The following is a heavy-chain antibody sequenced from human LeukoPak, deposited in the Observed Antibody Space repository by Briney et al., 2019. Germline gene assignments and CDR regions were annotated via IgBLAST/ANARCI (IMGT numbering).Heavy chain of an antibody. Sequence: GGSLRLSCAASGFTFSGFAMSWVRQAPGKGLERVSAVSGVSSSTYYADSVKGRFTISRDTSKNTLYLQMNSLRAEDTAVYYCAKGDYGDYFDYWGQGTLVTVSS. V-gene: IGHV3-23*01. CDR2: VSGVSSST. CDR3: AKGDYGDYFDY. D-gene: IGHD4-17*01. CDR1: GFTFSGFA. J-gene: IGHJ4*02.